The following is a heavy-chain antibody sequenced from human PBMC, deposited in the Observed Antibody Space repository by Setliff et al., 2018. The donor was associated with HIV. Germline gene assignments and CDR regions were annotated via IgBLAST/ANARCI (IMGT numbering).Heavy chain of an antibody. V-gene: IGHV4-34*01. CDR1: GGSVSGHY. J-gene: IGHJ5*02. CDR3: SNWNTTVDEDA. CDR2: ITPSGAT. D-gene: IGHD1-1*01. Sequence: PSETLSLTCAVYGGSVSGHYWGWCRQPPGKGLEWIGEITPSGATNYLPSLKSRVTMSLDTSKNQFSLKMTSVTAADTALYYCSNWNTTVDEDAWGQGTLVTVSS.